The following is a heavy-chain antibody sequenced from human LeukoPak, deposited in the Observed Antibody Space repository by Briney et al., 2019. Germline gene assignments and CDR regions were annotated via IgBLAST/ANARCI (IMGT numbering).Heavy chain of an antibody. CDR3: ITCSMIVVVITT. V-gene: IGHV3-15*01. CDR2: IKSKTDGGPT. J-gene: IGHJ4*02. Sequence: GGSLRLSCAASGFTLGNAWMRWGRQAPGKGQEWVGRIKSKTDGGPTDYAAPVKCRFTISREDSKNTLYLQMRSLKTEDTAVYYSITCSMIVVVITTWSQGSLVTVSS. CDR1: GFTLGNAW. D-gene: IGHD3-22*01.